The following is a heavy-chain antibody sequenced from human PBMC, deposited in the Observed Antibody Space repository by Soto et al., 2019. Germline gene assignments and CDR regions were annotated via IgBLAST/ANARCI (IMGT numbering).Heavy chain of an antibody. CDR3: ARVPQLVRCFFYNIDV. CDR2: SSAYNGNT. CDR1: GYTFTNYG. D-gene: IGHD6-6*01. J-gene: IGHJ6*03. Sequence: QVQLLQSGAEVKKPGASVKVSCKASGYTFTNYGITWVRQAPGQGLEWMGWSSAYNGNTHYTQRLQGRVTMTTDTSTSKAYMELRSLSSQDTAVYYSARVPQLVRCFFYNIDVWGKRTTVTVSS. V-gene: IGHV1-18*01.